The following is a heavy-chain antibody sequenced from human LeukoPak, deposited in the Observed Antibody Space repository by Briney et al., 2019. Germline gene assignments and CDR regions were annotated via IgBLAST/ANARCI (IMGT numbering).Heavy chain of an antibody. Sequence: SETLSLTCAVYGGSFSGYYWSWIRQPPGKGLEWIGEINHSGSTNYNPSLKSRVTISVDTSKNQFSLKLSSVTAADTAVYYCARVGPDVVTGDYWGQGTLVTVSS. J-gene: IGHJ4*02. CDR3: ARVGPDVVTGDY. D-gene: IGHD4-23*01. CDR1: GGSFSGYY. V-gene: IGHV4-34*01. CDR2: INHSGST.